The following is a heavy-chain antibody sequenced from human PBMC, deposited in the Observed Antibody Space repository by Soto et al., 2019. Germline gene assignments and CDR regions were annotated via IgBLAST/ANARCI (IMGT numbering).Heavy chain of an antibody. D-gene: IGHD6-19*01. CDR1: GFTFSSYA. Sequence: PGGSLRLSCAASGFTFSSYAMIWVRQAPGKGLEWVSAISGSGGSTYYADSVKGRFTISRDNSKNTLYLQMNSLRAEDTAVYYCAVGGTWAYYFEYWGQGTLVTVSS. J-gene: IGHJ4*02. V-gene: IGHV3-23*01. CDR2: ISGSGGST. CDR3: AVGGTWAYYFEY.